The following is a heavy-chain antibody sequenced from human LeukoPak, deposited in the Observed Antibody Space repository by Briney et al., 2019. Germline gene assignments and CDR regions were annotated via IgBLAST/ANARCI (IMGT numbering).Heavy chain of an antibody. J-gene: IGHJ4*02. CDR2: ITQDGSEK. Sequence: PGGSLRLSCAASGFTFSSCWMSWVRQAPGKGLEWVANITQDGSEKYYVDSVKGRFTISRDNAKNSLYLQMNSLRAEDTAVYYCATEVRFTFLGVVQDYIDDWGKGTPVTVSS. D-gene: IGHD3-3*01. CDR1: GFTFSSCW. V-gene: IGHV3-7*01. CDR3: ATEVRFTFLGVVQDYIDD.